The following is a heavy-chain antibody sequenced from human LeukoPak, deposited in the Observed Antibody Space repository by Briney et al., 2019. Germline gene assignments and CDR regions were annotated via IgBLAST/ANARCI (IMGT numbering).Heavy chain of an antibody. Sequence: ASVKVSCKASGYSLTRYYMHWVRQAPRQGLEGMGRMNPHTGTTNYEQKFQGRVTMTRDTSISTAYMELSNLRSDYTAVYYCARPTGDYDAASGPNYHFDYWGQGTLVTVSS. CDR1: GYSLTRYY. D-gene: IGHD3-3*01. CDR3: ARPTGDYDAASGPNYHFDY. CDR2: MNPHTGTT. J-gene: IGHJ4*02. V-gene: IGHV1-2*06.